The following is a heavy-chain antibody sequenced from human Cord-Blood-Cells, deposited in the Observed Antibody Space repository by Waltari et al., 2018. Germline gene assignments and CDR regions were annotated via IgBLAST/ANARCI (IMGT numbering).Heavy chain of an antibody. CDR2: ISADNGNT. V-gene: IGHV1-18*01. Sequence: QVQLVQSGAEVKKPGASVKVSCKASGYTFTSYGISWVRQAPGQGLEWMGWISADNGNTNYAQKRQGRVTMTTDTSTSTAYMELRSLRSDDTAVYYCARAPPYCTNGVCYDAFDIWGQGTMVTVSS. D-gene: IGHD2-8*01. CDR3: ARAPPYCTNGVCYDAFDI. J-gene: IGHJ3*02. CDR1: GYTFTSYG.